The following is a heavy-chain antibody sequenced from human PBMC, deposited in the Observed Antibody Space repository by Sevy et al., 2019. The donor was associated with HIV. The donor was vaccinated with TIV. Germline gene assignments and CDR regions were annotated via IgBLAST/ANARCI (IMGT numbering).Heavy chain of an antibody. CDR3: ATEGLSGYDAPFAY. V-gene: IGHV3-23*01. CDR2: ISGSGGRI. Sequence: GGSLRLSCAASGFTFSNYAMSWVRQAPGKGLEWVSAISGSGGRIYYADSVKGWFTISRDNSKNTLYLQMNSLRAEDTAVYYCATEGLSGYDAPFAYWGQGTLVTVSS. J-gene: IGHJ4*02. D-gene: IGHD5-12*01. CDR1: GFTFSNYA.